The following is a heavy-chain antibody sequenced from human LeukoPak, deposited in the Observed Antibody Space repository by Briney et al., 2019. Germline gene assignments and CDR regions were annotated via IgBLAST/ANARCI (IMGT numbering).Heavy chain of an antibody. V-gene: IGHV1-46*01. D-gene: IGHD6-19*01. CDR3: ARDGIAVAGPFDY. CDR1: GYTFTSYY. Sequence: GASVKVSCKASGYTFTSYYMHWVRQAPGQGLEWMGIINPSGGSTSYAQKFQGRVTITADESTSTAYMELSSLRSEDTAVYYCARDGIAVAGPFDYWGQGTLVTVSS. CDR2: INPSGGST. J-gene: IGHJ4*02.